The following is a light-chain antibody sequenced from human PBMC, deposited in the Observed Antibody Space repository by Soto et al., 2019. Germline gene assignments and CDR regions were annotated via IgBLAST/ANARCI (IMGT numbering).Light chain of an antibody. V-gene: IGLV2-14*01. CDR3: SSYTSSSTLENV. J-gene: IGLJ1*01. CDR2: DVS. CDR1: SSDVGGYNY. Sequence: QSVLTQPASVSGSPGQSITSSCTGTSSDVGGYNYVSWYQQHPGKAPKLMIYDVSNRPSGVSNRFSGSKSGNTASLTISGLQAEDEADYYCSSYTSSSTLENVFGTGTKDTVL.